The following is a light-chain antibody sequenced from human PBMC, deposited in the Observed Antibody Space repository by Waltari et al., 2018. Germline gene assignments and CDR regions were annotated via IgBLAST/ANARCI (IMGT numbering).Light chain of an antibody. Sequence: DIQMAQSPPTLSASVGDSVTITCRHSQSVASALAWYHQRPGKAPKVLIHQASILDSGVPSRFSGSGSGTAFTLTVSGLQPDDFGTYYCQQYQNYPFTFGGGTKVELK. CDR1: QSVASA. V-gene: IGKV1-5*03. CDR2: QAS. CDR3: QQYQNYPFT. J-gene: IGKJ4*01.